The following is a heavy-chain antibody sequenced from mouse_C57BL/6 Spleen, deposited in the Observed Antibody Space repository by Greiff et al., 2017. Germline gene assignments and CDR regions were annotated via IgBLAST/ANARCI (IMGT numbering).Heavy chain of an antibody. CDR2: IDPETGGT. V-gene: IGHV1-15*01. Sequence: QVQLQQSGAELVRPGASVTLSCKASGYTFTDYEMHWVKQTPVHGLEWIGAIDPETGGTAYNQKFKGQAILTADKSSSTAYMELRSLTSEDFAVYYCTRGEIYGSSHWYFDVWGKGTTVTVAS. CDR1: GYTFTDYE. CDR3: TRGEIYGSSHWYFDV. J-gene: IGHJ1*03. D-gene: IGHD1-1*01.